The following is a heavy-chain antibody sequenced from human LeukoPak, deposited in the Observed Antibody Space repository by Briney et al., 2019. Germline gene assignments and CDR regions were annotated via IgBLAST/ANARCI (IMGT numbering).Heavy chain of an antibody. CDR1: GFTFSSYW. Sequence: PGGSLRLSCAASGFTFSSYWMSWVRQAPGKGLEWVANIKQDGSEKYYVDSVKGRFTISRDNAKNSLYLQMNSLRAEDTAVYYCARGLVITFGGVIGYWGQGTLVTVSS. V-gene: IGHV3-7*04. CDR3: ARGLVITFGGVIGY. D-gene: IGHD3-16*01. CDR2: IKQDGSEK. J-gene: IGHJ4*02.